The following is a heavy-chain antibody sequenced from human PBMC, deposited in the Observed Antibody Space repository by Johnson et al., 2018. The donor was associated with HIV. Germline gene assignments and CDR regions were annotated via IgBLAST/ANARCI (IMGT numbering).Heavy chain of an antibody. CDR3: ANSLLLDAFNI. Sequence: QVQLVESGGGLVKPGGSLRLSCAASGSTFINAWMTWVRQAPGKGLEWVAFIRYDGSNKYYADSVKGRFTISRDNSKNTRYLQMNSLRAEDTAVYYCANSLLLDAFNIWGQGTVVTVSS. CDR2: IRYDGSNK. J-gene: IGHJ3*02. V-gene: IGHV3-30*02. CDR1: GSTFINAW.